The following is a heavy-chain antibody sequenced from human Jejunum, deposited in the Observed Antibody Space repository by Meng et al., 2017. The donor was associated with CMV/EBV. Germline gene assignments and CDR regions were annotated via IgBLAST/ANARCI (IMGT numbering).Heavy chain of an antibody. CDR2: VSPTEST. V-gene: IGHV4-4*02. J-gene: IGHJ4*02. Sequence: DSIRKLHWWSWDRQPPGKGLEWIGEVSPTESTNYNPSLKSRVTISGDRSKNQFYLKVNSVTAADTAVYYCARSRCTRTSCYTGTFDYWGQGTLVTVSS. CDR1: DSIRKLHW. CDR3: ARSRCTRTSCYTGTFDY. D-gene: IGHD2-2*02.